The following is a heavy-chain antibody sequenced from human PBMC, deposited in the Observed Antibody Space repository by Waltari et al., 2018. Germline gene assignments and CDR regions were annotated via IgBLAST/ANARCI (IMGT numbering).Heavy chain of an antibody. D-gene: IGHD3-22*01. Sequence: QVQLLQSGAEVKKPGASVKVSCKASGSTFTSYDINWVRQDTGQGLEWMGWMNPNSGNTGYAQKFQGRVTMTRNTSISTAYMELSSLRSEDTAVYYCARGLGGYYDSSGYYLGYWGQGTLVTVSS. J-gene: IGHJ4*02. V-gene: IGHV1-8*01. CDR2: MNPNSGNT. CDR3: ARGLGGYYDSSGYYLGY. CDR1: GSTFTSYD.